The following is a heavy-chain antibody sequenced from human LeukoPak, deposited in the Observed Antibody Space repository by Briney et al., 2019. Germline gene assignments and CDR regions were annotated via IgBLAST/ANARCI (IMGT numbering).Heavy chain of an antibody. V-gene: IGHV4-4*07. D-gene: IGHD6-19*01. J-gene: IGHJ2*01. CDR2: VYPSGTT. CDR3: AKTVPGPHWCFDV. CDR1: GDSINNHY. Sequence: SETLSLTCTVSGDSINNHYWSWIRQPAGKGLEWLGRVYPSGTTNYNPSLNGRVTMSTDKSRNQLSLRLTSVTAADTAVYYCAKTVPGPHWCFDVWGRGTLVTVSS.